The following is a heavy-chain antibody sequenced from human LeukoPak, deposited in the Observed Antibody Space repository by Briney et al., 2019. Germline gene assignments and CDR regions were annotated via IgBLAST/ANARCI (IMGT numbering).Heavy chain of an antibody. CDR1: GGSISSGGYS. CDR3: ARGHYYDDAFDI. D-gene: IGHD3-22*01. V-gene: IGHV4-30-4*07. Sequence: PSETLSLTCAVSGGSISSGGYSWSWIRQPPGKGLEWIGDIYYSGGTYYNPSLKSRVTISVYTSKNQFSLKLSSVTPADTAVYFCARGHYYDDAFDIWGQGTIVTVYS. CDR2: IYYSGGT. J-gene: IGHJ3*02.